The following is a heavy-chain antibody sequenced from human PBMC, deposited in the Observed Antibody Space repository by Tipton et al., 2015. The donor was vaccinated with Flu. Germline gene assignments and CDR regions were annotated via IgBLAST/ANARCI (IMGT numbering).Heavy chain of an antibody. CDR2: MYTSGTA. CDR1: GGSMSSFY. CDR3: ARDFHPTSNWFDP. J-gene: IGHJ5*02. V-gene: IGHV4-4*07. Sequence: LRLSCTVSGGSMSSFYWSWIRQPAGKGLEWIGRMYTSGTAKYHPSFKSRVTMSVDTSKNQFSLKLSSVTAADSAVYYCARDFHPTSNWFDPWGQGTLVTVSS.